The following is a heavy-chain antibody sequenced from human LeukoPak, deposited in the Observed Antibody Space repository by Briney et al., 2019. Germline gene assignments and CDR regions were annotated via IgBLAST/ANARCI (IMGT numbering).Heavy chain of an antibody. CDR3: AKGPLRGTAAAIDY. V-gene: IGHV3-30*18. D-gene: IGHD2-2*01. CDR2: ISYDGSNK. CDR1: GFTFSSYG. Sequence: GRPLRLSCAASGFTFSSYGMHWVRQAPGKGLEWVAVISYDGSNKYYADSVKGRFTISRDNSKNTLYLQMNSLRAEDTAVYYCAKGPLRGTAAAIDYWGQGTLVTVSS. J-gene: IGHJ4*02.